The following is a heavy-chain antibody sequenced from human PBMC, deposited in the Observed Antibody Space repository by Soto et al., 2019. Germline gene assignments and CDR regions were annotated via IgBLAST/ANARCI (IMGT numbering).Heavy chain of an antibody. CDR1: GFSLSTSGVG. V-gene: IGHV2-5*02. CDR2: IYWDDDK. D-gene: IGHD6-13*01. CDR3: AHFYAYGQQLPTVYFDY. J-gene: IGHJ4*02. Sequence: QITLKESGPTLVKPTQTLTLTCTFSGFSLSTSGVGVGWIRQPPGTALEWLALIYWDDDKRYSPSLKSRLTITKDTSKNQVVLTMTNMDPVDTATYYCAHFYAYGQQLPTVYFDYWGQGTLVTVSS.